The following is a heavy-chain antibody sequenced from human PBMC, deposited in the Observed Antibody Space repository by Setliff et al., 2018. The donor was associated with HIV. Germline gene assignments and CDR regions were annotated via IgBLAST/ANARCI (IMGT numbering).Heavy chain of an antibody. CDR3: ARGVRDNSGWSSYYFDY. Sequence: PSETLSLTCAVYGGSLSGYYWSWIRQPPGKGLEWIGEVTHSGRTNYNPSLESRVTTSVDTSKKQFSLRLTSVTAADTAVYYCARGVRDNSGWSSYYFDYWGQGTLVTVSS. CDR2: VTHSGRT. CDR1: GGSLSGYY. J-gene: IGHJ4*02. D-gene: IGHD6-19*01. V-gene: IGHV4-34*01.